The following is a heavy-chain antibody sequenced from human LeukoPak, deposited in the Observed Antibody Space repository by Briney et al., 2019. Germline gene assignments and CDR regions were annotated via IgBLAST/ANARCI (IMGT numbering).Heavy chain of an antibody. V-gene: IGHV1-2*02. D-gene: IGHD2-8*02. CDR2: FNPNSGGT. CDR1: GYTFTDYY. CDR3: SRDAVPAGGRYRHYYYYYMDV. Sequence: ASVKVSCKASGYTFTDYYIHWVRQAPRQGLEWMAWFNPNSGGTVYAQKFQCRISMARETSITTASLELSRLTSDDTAIYYLSRDAVPAGGRYRHYYYYYMDVWGKGTTVTVSS. J-gene: IGHJ6*03.